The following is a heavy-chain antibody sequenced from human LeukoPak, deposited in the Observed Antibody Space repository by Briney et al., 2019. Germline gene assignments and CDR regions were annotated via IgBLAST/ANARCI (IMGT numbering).Heavy chain of an antibody. CDR3: ASHYYDSSGYYLDRNAFDI. D-gene: IGHD3-22*01. CDR1: GGSISSGDYY. J-gene: IGHJ3*02. Sequence: SETLSLTCTVSGGSISSGDYYWSWIRQPPGKGLEWIGYIYYIGSTYYNPSLKSRVTISVATSKTQFSLKLSSVTAADTAVYYCASHYYDSSGYYLDRNAFDIWGQGRMVTVSS. V-gene: IGHV4-30-4*08. CDR2: IYYIGST.